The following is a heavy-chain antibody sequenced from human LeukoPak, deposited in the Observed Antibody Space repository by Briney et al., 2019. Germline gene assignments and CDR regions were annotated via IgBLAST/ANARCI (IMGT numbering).Heavy chain of an antibody. Sequence: PGGSLRLSCAASGFTFSHYGMHWVRQAPGKGLEWVSTISGSGGSTYYADSVKGRFTISRDNSKNTLYLQMNSLRAEDTAVNYCANDVIRGVIFSFDYWGQGTLVTVSS. CDR3: ANDVIRGVIFSFDY. J-gene: IGHJ4*02. CDR2: ISGSGGST. D-gene: IGHD3-10*01. V-gene: IGHV3-23*01. CDR1: GFTFSHYG.